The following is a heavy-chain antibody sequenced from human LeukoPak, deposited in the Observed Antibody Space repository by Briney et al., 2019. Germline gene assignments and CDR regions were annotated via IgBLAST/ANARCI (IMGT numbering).Heavy chain of an antibody. J-gene: IGHJ4*02. D-gene: IGHD6-19*01. CDR3: ARGWDNSGYYCDY. V-gene: IGHV3-48*03. CDR1: GFIFRNYG. CDR2: ITSGGTTM. Sequence: PGGSLRLSCAASGFIFRNYGMNWVRQAPRRGLEWVSYITSGGTTMYYADSVKGRFTISRDNAKNSLYLQMSSLRAEDTAVYFCARGWDNSGYYCDYWGQGTLVTVSS.